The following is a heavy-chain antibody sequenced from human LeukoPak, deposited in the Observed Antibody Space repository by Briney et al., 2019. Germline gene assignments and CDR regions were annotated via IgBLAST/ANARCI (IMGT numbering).Heavy chain of an antibody. Sequence: SETLSLTCTVSGGSVSSGSYYWRCIPQPLGKGMEWFGYIYYSGSTNYNPSLKSRVTISVDTSKNQFSLKLSSVTAADTAVYYCARDRLYRGYSYGFDYWGQGTLVTVSS. J-gene: IGHJ4*02. CDR2: IYYSGST. CDR1: GGSVSSGSYY. CDR3: ARDRLYRGYSYGFDY. V-gene: IGHV4-61*01. D-gene: IGHD5-18*01.